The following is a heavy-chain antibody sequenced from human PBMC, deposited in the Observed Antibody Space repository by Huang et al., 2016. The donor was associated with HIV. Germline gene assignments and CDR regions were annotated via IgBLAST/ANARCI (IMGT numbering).Heavy chain of an antibody. CDR3: ARIEGLLPFDH. Sequence: QVQLQESGPGLLQPSEALFLTCTVSGGSVNSVGQHWSWILQRPRKGQEWIGTIYLGVSTYYNPTLNSRVTIATETSKNEVSLTVRFVTPSDTAVYHCARIEGLLPFDHWGPGVLVTVSS. D-gene: IGHD2-21*01. CDR1: GGSVNSVGQH. V-gene: IGHV4-39*01. J-gene: IGHJ4*02. CDR2: IYLGVST.